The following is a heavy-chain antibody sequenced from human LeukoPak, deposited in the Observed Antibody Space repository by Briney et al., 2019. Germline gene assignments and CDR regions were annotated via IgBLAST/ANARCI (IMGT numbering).Heavy chain of an antibody. J-gene: IGHJ6*02. Sequence: HSGGSLRLSCAASGFIFSSYGMHWVRQAPGKGLEWVALISYDGSNKYSADSVKGRFTISRDNSKNTLYLQMNSLTSEDTAVYYCARDRGYGSGKYFYYGMDVWGQGTTVTVSS. CDR2: ISYDGSNK. CDR1: GFIFSSYG. CDR3: ARDRGYGSGKYFYYGMDV. D-gene: IGHD3-10*01. V-gene: IGHV3-30*19.